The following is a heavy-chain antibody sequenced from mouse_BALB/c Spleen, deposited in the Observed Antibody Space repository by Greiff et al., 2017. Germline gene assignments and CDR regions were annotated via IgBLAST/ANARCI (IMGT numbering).Heavy chain of an antibody. CDR3: AFYYGSSYGDFDD. Sequence: EVQLQQSGAELVKPGASVKLSCTASGFNIKDTYMHWVKQRPEQGLEWIGRIDPANGNTKYDPKFQGKATITADTSSNTAYLQLSSLTSEDTAVYDCAFYYGSSYGDFDDWGQGTTRTVSS. CDR1: GFNIKDTY. V-gene: IGHV14-3*02. D-gene: IGHD1-1*01. J-gene: IGHJ2*01. CDR2: IDPANGNT.